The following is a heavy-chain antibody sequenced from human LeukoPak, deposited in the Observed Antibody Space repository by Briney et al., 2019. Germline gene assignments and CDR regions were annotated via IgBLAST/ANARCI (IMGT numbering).Heavy chain of an antibody. CDR1: GFTVSSNY. V-gene: IGHV3-53*01. D-gene: IGHD1-26*01. CDR3: ARDGGYGSYVSPSNWYFDL. J-gene: IGHJ2*01. Sequence: GGSLRLSCAASGFTVSSNYMSWVRQAPGKGLEWVSVIYSGGSTYYADSVKGRFTISRDNSKNTLYLQMNNLRAEDTAVYYCARDGGYGSYVSPSNWYFDLWGRGTLATVSS. CDR2: IYSGGST.